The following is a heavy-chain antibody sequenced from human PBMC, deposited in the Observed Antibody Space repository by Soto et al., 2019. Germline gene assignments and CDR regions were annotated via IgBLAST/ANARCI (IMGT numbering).Heavy chain of an antibody. CDR2: INTDGSST. CDR3: AKDLHYGASDF. CDR1: GFTFSNYW. D-gene: IGHD4-17*01. Sequence: EVQLVESGGGLVHPGGSLRLSCAASGFTFSNYWMDWVRQVPGKGLEWVSRINTDGSSTGYAASVKGRFTISRDNAKSTLYVQMNSLRAEDTAVYYCAKDLHYGASDFWGQGTLVTVSS. J-gene: IGHJ4*02. V-gene: IGHV3-74*01.